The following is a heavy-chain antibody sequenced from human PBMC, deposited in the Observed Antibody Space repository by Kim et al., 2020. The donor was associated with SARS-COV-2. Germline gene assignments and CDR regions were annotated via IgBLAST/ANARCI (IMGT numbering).Heavy chain of an antibody. CDR1: GFTFSSYA. CDR3: AKSRQQLNWFDP. Sequence: GGSLRLSCAASGFTFSSYAMSWVRQAPGKGLEWVSAISGSGGSTYYTDSVKGRFTISRDNSKNTLYLQMNSLRAEDTAVYYCAKSRQQLNWFDPWGQGTLVTVSS. CDR2: ISGSGGST. D-gene: IGHD6-13*01. J-gene: IGHJ5*02. V-gene: IGHV3-23*01.